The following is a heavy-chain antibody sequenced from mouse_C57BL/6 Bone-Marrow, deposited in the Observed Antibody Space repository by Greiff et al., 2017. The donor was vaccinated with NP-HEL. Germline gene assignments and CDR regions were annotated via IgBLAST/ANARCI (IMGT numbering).Heavy chain of an antibody. J-gene: IGHJ2*01. V-gene: IGHV1-18*01. Sequence: VQLKESGPELVKPGASVKIPCKASGYTFTDYNMDWVKQSHGKSLEWIGDINPNNGGTIYNQKFKGKATLTVDKSSSTAYMELRSLTSEDTAVYYCARHPFYYGSSLYYFDYWGQGTTLTVSS. CDR2: INPNNGGT. CDR3: ARHPFYYGSSLYYFDY. CDR1: GYTFTDYN. D-gene: IGHD1-1*01.